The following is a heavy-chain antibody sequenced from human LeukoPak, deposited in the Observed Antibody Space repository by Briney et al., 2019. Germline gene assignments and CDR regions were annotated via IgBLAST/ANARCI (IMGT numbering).Heavy chain of an antibody. D-gene: IGHD3-22*01. CDR3: ASGGIYYDSSGYYSWYFQH. V-gene: IGHV3-13*01. J-gene: IGHJ1*01. CDR1: GFTFSIYD. Sequence: GGSLRLSCAASGFTFSIYDMHWVRQATEKGVEWVSAICTAGDTYYPGSVKGRFTISRENAKNSLYLQMNSLRAGDTAVYYCASGGIYYDSSGYYSWYFQHWGQGTLVTVSS. CDR2: ICTAGDT.